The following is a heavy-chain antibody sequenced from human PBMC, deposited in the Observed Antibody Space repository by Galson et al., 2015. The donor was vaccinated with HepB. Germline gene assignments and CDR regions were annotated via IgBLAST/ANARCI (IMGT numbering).Heavy chain of an antibody. CDR3: ARAHEQQLGWFDP. D-gene: IGHD6-13*01. Sequence: ETLSLTCTVSGGSISSSNWWSWVRQPPGKGLEWIGEIYHSGSTNYNPSLKSRVTISVDKSKNQFSLKLSSVTAADTAVYYCARAHEQQLGWFDPWGQGTLVTVSS. CDR2: IYHSGST. J-gene: IGHJ5*02. CDR1: GGSISSSNW. V-gene: IGHV4-4*02.